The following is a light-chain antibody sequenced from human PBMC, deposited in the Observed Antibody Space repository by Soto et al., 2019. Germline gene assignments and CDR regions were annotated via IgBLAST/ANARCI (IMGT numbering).Light chain of an antibody. CDR2: DAS. J-gene: IGKJ4*01. CDR1: ESIGTF. Sequence: EFVLTQSPVTLSLSPGETATLSCRASESIGTFLAWYQQKPGQAPRLLIYDASTRATDIPARFSGSGSGTDFTLTINDLEPEDSAVYYCQRRHSWPAFGGGTKV. CDR3: QRRHSWPA. V-gene: IGKV3-11*01.